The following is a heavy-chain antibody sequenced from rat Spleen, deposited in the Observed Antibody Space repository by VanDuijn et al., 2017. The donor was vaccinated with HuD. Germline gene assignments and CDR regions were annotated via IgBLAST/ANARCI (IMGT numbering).Heavy chain of an antibody. CDR1: GFSLTSYH. Sequence: QVQLKESGPGLVQPSQTLSLTCTVSGFSLTSYHVSWVRQPPGKGLEWMGVIWTGGSTADNSLLKSRLSISRDTSKSQVFLKMNSLQTEDTAIYFCTGDRRSPGVMDAWGQGASVTVSS. CDR3: TGDRRSPGVMDA. D-gene: IGHD1-4*01. J-gene: IGHJ4*01. CDR2: IWTGGST. V-gene: IGHV2-43*01.